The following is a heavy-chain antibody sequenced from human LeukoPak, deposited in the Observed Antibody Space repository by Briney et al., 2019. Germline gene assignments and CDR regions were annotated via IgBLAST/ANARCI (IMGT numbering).Heavy chain of an antibody. CDR3: ARDVWTGVAVSDY. CDR2: IKEDGSIQ. CDR1: GFTFSSYW. D-gene: IGHD6-19*01. V-gene: IGHV3-7*01. Sequence: GGSLRLSCVASGFTFSSYWMTWVRQAPGKGLEWLANIKEDGSIQYYLDSVRGRFTISRDNAKTTVYLQLNSLRADDTAVYYCARDVWTGVAVSDYWGQGTLVTVSS. J-gene: IGHJ4*02.